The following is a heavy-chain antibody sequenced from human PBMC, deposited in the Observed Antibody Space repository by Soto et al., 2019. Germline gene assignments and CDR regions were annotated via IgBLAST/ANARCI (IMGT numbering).Heavy chain of an antibody. CDR1: GFTFTSYA. CDR2: ISAYNDNT. V-gene: IGHV1-18*01. J-gene: IGHJ4*02. D-gene: IGHD3-10*01. Sequence: QVQLVQSGAEVKKPGASVKVSCKASGFTFTSYAISWVRQAPGQGLEWMGWISAYNDNTNYAQKLQGRVTMTTDTPTGTADRELRSLRSADTAVYYCARGWLGEFVSYFDYWGQGTLVTVSS. CDR3: ARGWLGEFVSYFDY.